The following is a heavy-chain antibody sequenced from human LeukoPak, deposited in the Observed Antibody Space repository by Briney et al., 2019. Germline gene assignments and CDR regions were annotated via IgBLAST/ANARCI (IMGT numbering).Heavy chain of an antibody. J-gene: IGHJ3*02. D-gene: IGHD3-10*01. V-gene: IGHV1-46*01. CDR1: GYTFTSYY. Sequence: GASVKVSCKASGYTFTSYYMHWVRQAPGQGLEWMGIINPSHGSTSHAQQFQDRVTNTRDTSATTAYMELSSLRSDDMAVYYCARGQARKHYYGSGTFYNREDDAYDIWGQGTMVTVSS. CDR2: INPSHGST. CDR3: ARGQARKHYYGSGTFYNREDDAYDI.